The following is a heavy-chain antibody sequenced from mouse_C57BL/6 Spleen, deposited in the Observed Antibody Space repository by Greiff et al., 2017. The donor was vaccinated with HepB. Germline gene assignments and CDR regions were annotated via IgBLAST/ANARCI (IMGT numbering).Heavy chain of an antibody. CDR3: ARKAYYSNYFDV. Sequence: EVKLMESGPELVKPGASVKMSCKASGYTFTDYNMHWVKQSHGKSLEWIGYINPNNGGTSYNQKFKGKATLTVNKSSSTAYMELRSLTSEDSAVYYCARKAYYSNYFDVWGTGTTVTVSS. J-gene: IGHJ1*03. CDR2: INPNNGGT. V-gene: IGHV1-22*01. CDR1: GYTFTDYN. D-gene: IGHD2-5*01.